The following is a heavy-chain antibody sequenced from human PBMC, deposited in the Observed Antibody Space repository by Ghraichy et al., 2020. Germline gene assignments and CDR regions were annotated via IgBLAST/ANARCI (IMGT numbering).Heavy chain of an antibody. J-gene: IGHJ4*02. CDR3: ARGPPYSTGDIKIDS. CDR1: GFTFTSYS. Sequence: GESLNISCVASGFTFTSYSMNWVRQAPGEGLEWVSSITSGSSYINYADSVKGRFTISRDDAKNSLYLQLNSLRAEDTAIYYCARGPPYSTGDIKIDSWGQGTLVTVSS. V-gene: IGHV3-21*01. CDR2: ITSGSSYI. D-gene: IGHD6-25*01.